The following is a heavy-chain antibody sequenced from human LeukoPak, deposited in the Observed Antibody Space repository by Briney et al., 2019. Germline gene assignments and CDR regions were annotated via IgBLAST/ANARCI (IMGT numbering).Heavy chain of an antibody. V-gene: IGHV4-34*01. CDR1: GGSFSGYY. CDR2: INHSGST. D-gene: IGHD2-2*01. Sequence: PSETLSLTCAVYGGSFSGYYWSWTRQPPGKGLEWIGEINHSGSTNYNPSLKSRVTISVDTSKNQFSLKLSSVTAADTAVYYCARGRRTSLADFFDYWGQGTLVTVSS. J-gene: IGHJ4*02. CDR3: ARGRRTSLADFFDY.